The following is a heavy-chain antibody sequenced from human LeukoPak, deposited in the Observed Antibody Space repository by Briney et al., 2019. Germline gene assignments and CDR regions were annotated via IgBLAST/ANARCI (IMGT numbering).Heavy chain of an antibody. J-gene: IGHJ4*02. Sequence: SETLSLTCAIYGGSFSGYFWSWIRQPPGKGLEWVGEMNHSGSTNYNPSLKRLVTISVDTSKNQFSLKLSSVTAADTAVYYWARRGGWLQLRIFGYWGQGTLVTVSS. CDR1: GGSFSGYF. CDR3: ARRGGWLQLRIFGY. D-gene: IGHD5-24*01. V-gene: IGHV4-34*01. CDR2: MNHSGST.